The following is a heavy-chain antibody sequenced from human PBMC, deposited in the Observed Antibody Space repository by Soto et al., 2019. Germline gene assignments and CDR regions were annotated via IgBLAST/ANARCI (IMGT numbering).Heavy chain of an antibody. CDR1: GFTFSRNW. CDR3: AKLKLTYSSSWFNDAFDI. Sequence: PGGSLRLSCAASGFTFSRNWMSWVRQAPGKGLEWVANIKQDGSEKYYVDSVKGRFTISRDNSKNTLYLQMNSLRTEDTAVYYCAKLKLTYSSSWFNDAFDIWGQGTMVTVSS. V-gene: IGHV3-7*01. J-gene: IGHJ3*02. CDR2: IKQDGSEK. D-gene: IGHD6-13*01.